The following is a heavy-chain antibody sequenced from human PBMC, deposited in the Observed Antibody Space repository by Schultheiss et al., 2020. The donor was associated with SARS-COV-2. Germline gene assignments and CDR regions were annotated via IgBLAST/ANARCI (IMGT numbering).Heavy chain of an antibody. J-gene: IGHJ4*02. CDR2: IRSKASGGTT. V-gene: IGHV3-49*03. CDR1: GFTFGDYA. D-gene: IGHD2-2*01. Sequence: GGSLRLSCTASGFTFGDYAMSWFRQAPGKGLEWVSFIRSKASGGTTEYAASVKGRFTISRDNSKNTLYLQMGSLRAEDMAVYYCARDPTGYCSSTSCPGGFDYWGQGTLVTVSS. CDR3: ARDPTGYCSSTSCPGGFDY.